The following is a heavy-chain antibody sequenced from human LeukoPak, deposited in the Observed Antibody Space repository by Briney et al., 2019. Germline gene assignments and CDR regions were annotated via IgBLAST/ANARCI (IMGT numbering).Heavy chain of an antibody. J-gene: IGHJ4*02. CDR3: ARGDWYSFDY. D-gene: IGHD3-9*01. CDR1: GFTFSDYY. Sequence: GGSLRLSCAASGFTFSDYYMNWIRQAPGKGLEWVSYISSSGSSTHYADSVKGRFTISRDNARNSLYPQMNSLRVEDTAVYYCARGDWYSFDYWGQGALVTVSS. V-gene: IGHV3-11*01. CDR2: ISSSGSST.